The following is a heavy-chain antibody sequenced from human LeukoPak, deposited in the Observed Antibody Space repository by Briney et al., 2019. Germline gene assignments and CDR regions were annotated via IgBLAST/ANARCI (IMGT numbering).Heavy chain of an antibody. V-gene: IGHV4-39*07. CDR1: GGSISSSSYY. CDR3: ARIKYPDAFDI. D-gene: IGHD6-6*01. Sequence: PSETLSLTCTVSGGSISSSSYYWGWLRQPPGKGLEWIGTIYYSGSTYYNPSLKSRVTISVDTSKNQFSLKLNSVTAADTAVYYCARIKYPDAFDIWGQGTMVTVSS. J-gene: IGHJ3*02. CDR2: IYYSGST.